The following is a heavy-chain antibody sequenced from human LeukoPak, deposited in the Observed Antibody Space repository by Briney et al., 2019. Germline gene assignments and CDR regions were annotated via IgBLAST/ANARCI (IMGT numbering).Heavy chain of an antibody. J-gene: IGHJ4*02. Sequence: SETLSLTCTVSGGSISSSSYYWGWIRQPPGKGLEWIGSIYYSGSTYYNPSLKSRLTISVDTSKSQFSLNLSSVTAADTAVYFCARDGLIAAAGYFDYWGQGTLVTVSS. CDR3: ARDGLIAAAGYFDY. V-gene: IGHV4-39*07. D-gene: IGHD6-13*01. CDR1: GGSISSSSYY. CDR2: IYYSGST.